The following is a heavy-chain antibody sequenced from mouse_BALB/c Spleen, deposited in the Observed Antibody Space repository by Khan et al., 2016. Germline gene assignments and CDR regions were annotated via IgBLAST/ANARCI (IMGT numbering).Heavy chain of an antibody. J-gene: IGHJ2*01. Sequence: QVQLKESGAELMKPGASVKISCKATGYTFSSYWIEWVKQRPGHGLEWIGEILPGSGSTNYNEKFRGKATFTADTSSNNAYMQLSSLTSEDSAVHYWARTDGRGYFDYWGQGTTLTVSS. CDR2: ILPGSGST. V-gene: IGHV1-9*01. CDR3: ARTDGRGYFDY. CDR1: GYTFSSYW.